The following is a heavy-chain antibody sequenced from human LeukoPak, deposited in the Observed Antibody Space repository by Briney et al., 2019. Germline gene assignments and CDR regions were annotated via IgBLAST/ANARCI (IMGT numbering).Heavy chain of an antibody. D-gene: IGHD3-16*01. CDR2: IYTSGST. CDR1: GGSISSGSYY. J-gene: IGHJ6*03. CDR3: ARVGVRSYYYYMDV. V-gene: IGHV4-61*02. Sequence: PSETLSLTCTVSGGSISSGSYYWSWIRQPAGKGLAWIGRIYTSGSTNYNPSLKSRVTISVDTSKNQFSLKLSSVTAADTAVYYCARVGVRSYYYYMDVWGKGTTVTISS.